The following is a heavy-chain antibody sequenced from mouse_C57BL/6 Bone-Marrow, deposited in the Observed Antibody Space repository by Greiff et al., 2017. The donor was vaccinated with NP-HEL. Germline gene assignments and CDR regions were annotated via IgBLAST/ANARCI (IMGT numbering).Heavy chain of an antibody. V-gene: IGHV14-3*01. J-gene: IGHJ2*01. CDR2: IDPAHGKT. Sequence: EVKLQESVAELVRPGASVKLSCTASGFNIKNTYMHWVQQRPEQGLEWIGRIDPAHGKTKYAPKFQGKATITADTSSNTAYLQLSSLTSEDTAIYYCASITTVVADYWGQGTTLTVSS. CDR3: ASITTVVADY. CDR1: GFNIKNTY. D-gene: IGHD1-1*01.